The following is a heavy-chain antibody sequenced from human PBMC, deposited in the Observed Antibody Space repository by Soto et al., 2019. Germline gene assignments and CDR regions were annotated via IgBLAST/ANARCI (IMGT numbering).Heavy chain of an antibody. V-gene: IGHV4-30-2*03. CDR1: GGSISSGGYS. CDR2: IYHSGST. D-gene: IGHD2-2*03. J-gene: IGHJ6*02. CDR3: ARLNGYCISTNCHGYYGMDV. Sequence: SETLSLSCAVSGGSISSGGYSWGWIRQPPGKGLEWIGYIYHSGSTYYNPSLKSRVTISVDTSKNEFSLRLSSVTAADTAVYYCARLNGYCISTNCHGYYGMDVWGQGTTVTVSS.